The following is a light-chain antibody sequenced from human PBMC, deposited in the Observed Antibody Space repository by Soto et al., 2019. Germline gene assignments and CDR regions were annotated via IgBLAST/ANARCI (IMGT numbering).Light chain of an antibody. V-gene: IGKV3-20*01. J-gene: IGKJ4*01. CDR3: QQYGYSPA. CDR2: GAS. CDR1: QSVSNNY. Sequence: ENVLTQSPGTLSLSLGERASLSCRASQSVSNNYLAWYQQKRGQGPRLLIYGASSRATGIPDRFSGSGSGTDFTLTINRLEPEDFAVYCCQQYGYSPAFGGGTKVEIK.